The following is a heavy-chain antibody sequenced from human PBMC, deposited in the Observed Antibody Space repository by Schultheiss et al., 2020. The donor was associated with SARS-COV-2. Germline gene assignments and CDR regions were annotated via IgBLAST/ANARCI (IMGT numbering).Heavy chain of an antibody. J-gene: IGHJ4*02. Sequence: SVKVSCKASGGTFSSYTISWVRQAPGQGLEWMGRIIPILGIANYAQKFQGRVTITADKSTSTAYMDLSSLRSEDTAVYYCARDPGAYDYGDYAEGWRFDYWGQGTLVTVSS. D-gene: IGHD4-17*01. CDR2: IIPILGIA. CDR3: ARDPGAYDYGDYAEGWRFDY. CDR1: GGTFSSYT. V-gene: IGHV1-69*04.